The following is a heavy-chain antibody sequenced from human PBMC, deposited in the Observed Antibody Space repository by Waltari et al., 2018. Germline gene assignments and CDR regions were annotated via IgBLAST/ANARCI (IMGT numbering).Heavy chain of an antibody. D-gene: IGHD6-13*01. Sequence: QVQLVQSGAEVKKPGSSVKVSCKASGGTFRSYAISWVRQAPGHGLEWRGGIIPIFGTANYAQKFQGRVTITADESTSTAYMELSSLRSEDTAVYYCARARSGYAGYSSSWYGFDAFDIWGQGTMVTVSS. CDR3: ARARSGYAGYSSSWYGFDAFDI. CDR2: IIPIFGTA. J-gene: IGHJ3*02. CDR1: GGTFRSYA. V-gene: IGHV1-69*01.